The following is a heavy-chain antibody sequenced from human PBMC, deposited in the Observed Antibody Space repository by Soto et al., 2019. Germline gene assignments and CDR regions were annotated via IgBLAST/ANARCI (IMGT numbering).Heavy chain of an antibody. V-gene: IGHV3-30*18. CDR2: ISYDGSNK. Sequence: QVQLVESGGGVVQPGRSLRLSCAASGFTFRSYGMHWVRQAPGKGLVWVAVISYDGSNKYYADSVKGRFTISRDNSKNTLYLQMNSLRAEDTAVYYCAKGGVGSTSNAFDIWGQGTMVTVSS. D-gene: IGHD1-26*01. CDR1: GFTFRSYG. J-gene: IGHJ3*02. CDR3: AKGGVGSTSNAFDI.